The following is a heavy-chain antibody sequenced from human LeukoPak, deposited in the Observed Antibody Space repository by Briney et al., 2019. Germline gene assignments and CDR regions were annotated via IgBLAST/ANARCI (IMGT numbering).Heavy chain of an antibody. V-gene: IGHV3-23*01. D-gene: IGHD2-21*02. J-gene: IGHJ6*02. Sequence: PGGSLRLSCAASGFTVSSNYMSWVRQAPGKGLEWVSAISGSGGSAYYADSVKGRFTISRDNSKNTLYLQMNSLRAEDTAVYYCAKDILGPSYCGGDCLVYGMDVWGQGTTVTVSS. CDR2: ISGSGGSA. CDR1: GFTVSSNY. CDR3: AKDILGPSYCGGDCLVYGMDV.